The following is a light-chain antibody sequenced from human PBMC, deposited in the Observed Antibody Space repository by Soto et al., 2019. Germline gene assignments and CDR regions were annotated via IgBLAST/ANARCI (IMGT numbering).Light chain of an antibody. V-gene: IGKV3-20*01. CDR1: QSVSSNY. J-gene: IGKJ1*01. CDR3: QQYGSSPRT. CDR2: GGS. Sequence: EIVLTQSPGTLSLSPGERATLSCRASQSVSSNYLGWYQKKPGQPPRLLIYGGSSRATGIPDRFSGGGSGTDFTLTIIRLEPEDFAVYYCQQYGSSPRTFGQGTKVEIK.